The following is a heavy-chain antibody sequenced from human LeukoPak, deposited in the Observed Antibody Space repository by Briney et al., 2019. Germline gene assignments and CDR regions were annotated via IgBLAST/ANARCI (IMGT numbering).Heavy chain of an antibody. V-gene: IGHV3-20*04. J-gene: IGHJ6*03. CDR3: ARAFDGDYYYYMDV. CDR1: GFTFDDYG. Sequence: PGGSLRLSCAASGFTFDDYGMSWVRQAPGKGLEWVSGINWNGGSTGYADSVKGRFTISRDNAKNSLYLQMNSLRAEDTASYYCARAFDGDYYYYMDVWGKGTTVTVSS. CDR2: INWNGGST. D-gene: IGHD3-16*01.